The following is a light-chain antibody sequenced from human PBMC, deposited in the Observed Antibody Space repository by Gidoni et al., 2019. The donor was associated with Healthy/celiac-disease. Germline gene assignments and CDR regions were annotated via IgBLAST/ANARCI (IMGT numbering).Light chain of an antibody. CDR2: AAC. CDR1: QSISSY. Sequence: DIEMTQSPSSLSASLGARVTITRRASQSISSYLNWYQQKPGQAPKLQIYAACRLQSGVPSRFSGSGSGTDFTLTISSLQPEGFANYYCQQSYSTPRTFXQXTRLEIK. CDR3: QQSYSTPRT. J-gene: IGKJ1*01. V-gene: IGKV1-39*01.